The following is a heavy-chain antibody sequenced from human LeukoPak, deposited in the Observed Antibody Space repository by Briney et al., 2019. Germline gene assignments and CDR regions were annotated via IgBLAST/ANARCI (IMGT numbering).Heavy chain of an antibody. CDR1: GFTFGDYA. CDR2: IYSGGST. CDR3: ARGSSDGMDV. J-gene: IGHJ6*02. Sequence: GGSLRLSCTASGFTFGDYAMSWVRQAPGKGLEWVSVIYSGGSTYYADSVKGRFTISRDNSKNTLYLQMNSLRAEDTAVYYCARGSSDGMDVWGQGTTVTVSS. V-gene: IGHV3-53*01. D-gene: IGHD6-6*01.